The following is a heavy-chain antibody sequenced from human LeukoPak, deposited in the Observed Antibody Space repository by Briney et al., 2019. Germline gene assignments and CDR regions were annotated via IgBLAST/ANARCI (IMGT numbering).Heavy chain of an antibody. V-gene: IGHV3-30-3*01. Sequence: PGRSLRLSCAASEFTFSRYAIHWVRQAPGKGLEWVAVIAYDGSDMYYADSVKGRFTISRDNSKNTLYLQMNSLRAEDTAVYHCAADMVGNLDYWGQGTLVTVSS. D-gene: IGHD1-26*01. CDR1: EFTFSRYA. CDR2: IAYDGSDM. J-gene: IGHJ4*02. CDR3: AADMVGNLDY.